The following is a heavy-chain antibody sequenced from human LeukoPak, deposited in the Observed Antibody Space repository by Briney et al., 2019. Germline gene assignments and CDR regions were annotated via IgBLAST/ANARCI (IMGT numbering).Heavy chain of an antibody. D-gene: IGHD5-18*01. V-gene: IGHV4-34*01. CDR2: INHSGST. Sequence: SETLSLTCAVYGGSFSDYYWSWIRQPPGKGLERIGEINHSGSTNYNPSLKSRVTISVDTSKNQFSLKLSSVTAADTAVYYCAREDTAIVNDYWGQGTLVTVSS. CDR3: AREDTAIVNDY. J-gene: IGHJ4*02. CDR1: GGSFSDYY.